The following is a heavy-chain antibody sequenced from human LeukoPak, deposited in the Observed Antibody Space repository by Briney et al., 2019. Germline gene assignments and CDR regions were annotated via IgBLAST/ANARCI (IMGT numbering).Heavy chain of an antibody. CDR1: GFNVSSSY. J-gene: IGHJ6*02. Sequence: GGSLRLSCAASGFNVSSSYMSWVRRAPGKGLEWVSVIYSGGSTYYADSVKGRFTISRDNSKNTLYLQMNSLRGEDTAVYYCARGGTDSSGYFYYYYGMDVWGQGTTVTVSS. V-gene: IGHV3-53*01. CDR3: ARGGTDSSGYFYYYYGMDV. CDR2: IYSGGST. D-gene: IGHD3-22*01.